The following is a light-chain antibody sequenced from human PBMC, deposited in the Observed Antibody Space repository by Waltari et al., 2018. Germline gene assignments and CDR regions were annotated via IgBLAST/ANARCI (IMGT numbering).Light chain of an antibody. CDR2: GAS. CDR3: LQYSNWPYT. J-gene: IGKJ2*01. CDR1: QSIGTS. V-gene: IGKV3-15*01. Sequence: EIVMTQSPATLSVSPGERATLTCRASQSIGTSLSWFQLRPGRAPSDLIYGASTRATGIPARFSGIGSGTEFSLTISSLQSEDIAIYYCLQYSNWPYTFGQGTRLEIK.